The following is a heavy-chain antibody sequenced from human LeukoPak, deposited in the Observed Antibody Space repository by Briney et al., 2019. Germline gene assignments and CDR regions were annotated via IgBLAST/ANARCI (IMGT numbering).Heavy chain of an antibody. CDR1: GGSISSYY. V-gene: IGHV4-59*01. CDR2: IYYSGST. J-gene: IGHJ4*02. Sequence: PSETLSLTCTVSGGSISSYYWSWLRQPPGKGLEWIGYIYYSGSTNYNPSLKSRVTISVDTSKNQFSLKLSSVTAADTAVYYCARENVAVAVFNYFDYWGQGTLVTVSS. D-gene: IGHD6-19*01. CDR3: ARENVAVAVFNYFDY.